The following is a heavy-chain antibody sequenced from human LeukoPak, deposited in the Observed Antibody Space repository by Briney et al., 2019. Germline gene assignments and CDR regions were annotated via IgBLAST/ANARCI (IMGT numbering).Heavy chain of an antibody. D-gene: IGHD6-13*01. CDR1: GGSFSGYY. J-gene: IGHJ4*02. CDR2: INHSGST. CDR3: ARGLRGYSSTTRFDY. V-gene: IGHV4-34*01. Sequence: SETLSLTCAVYGGSFSGYYWSWIRQPPGKGLEWIGEINHSGSTNYNPSLKSRVTISVDTSKNQFSLKLSSVTAADTAVYYCARGLRGYSSTTRFDYWGQGTLVTVSS.